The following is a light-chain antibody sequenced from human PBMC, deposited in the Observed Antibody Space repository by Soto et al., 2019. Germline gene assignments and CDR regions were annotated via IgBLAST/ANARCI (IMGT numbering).Light chain of an antibody. J-gene: IGKJ2*03. CDR2: AAS. Sequence: DIQMTQSPSSLSASVGDRVTITCRASQNIDNYLNWYQQKPGKAPNLLIHAASSLQSGVPSRFAGSGSGTHFTLTISTLQPEDVGTYFCQQSLSTPIYSFGQGTKVDIK. CDR3: QQSLSTPIYS. CDR1: QNIDNY. V-gene: IGKV1-39*01.